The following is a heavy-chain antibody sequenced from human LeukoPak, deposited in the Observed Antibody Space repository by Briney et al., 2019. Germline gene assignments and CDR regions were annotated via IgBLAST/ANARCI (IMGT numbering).Heavy chain of an antibody. J-gene: IGHJ4*02. CDR3: ARAMSIAARLQTIFDY. CDR1: GFTFDDYG. V-gene: IGHV4-34*01. Sequence: GSLRLSCAASGFTFDDYGVSWIRQPPGKGLEWIGEINHSGSTNYNPSLKSRVTISVDTSKNQFSLKLSSVTAADTAVYYCARAMSIAARLQTIFDYWGQGTLVTVSS. D-gene: IGHD6-6*01. CDR2: INHSGST.